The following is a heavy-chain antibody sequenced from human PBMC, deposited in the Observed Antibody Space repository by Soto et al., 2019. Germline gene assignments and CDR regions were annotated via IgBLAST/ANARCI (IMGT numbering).Heavy chain of an antibody. CDR2: IIPIFGTA. CDR1: GGTFSSYA. Sequence: SVKVSCKASGGTFSSYAISWVRQAPGQGLEWMGGIIPIFGTANYAQKFQGRVTITADESTNTAYMELSSLRSEDTAVYYCARDRFVVTRGYYYYYGMDVWGQGTTVTVSS. V-gene: IGHV1-69*13. CDR3: ARDRFVVTRGYYYYYGMDV. J-gene: IGHJ6*02. D-gene: IGHD2-21*02.